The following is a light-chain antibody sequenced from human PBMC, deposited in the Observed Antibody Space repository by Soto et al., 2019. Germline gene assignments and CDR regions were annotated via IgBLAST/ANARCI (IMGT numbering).Light chain of an antibody. V-gene: IGKV1-5*03. CDR3: QHYNSYSEA. Sequence: DIQMTQSPSTLSGSVGDSVTITCRASQTISSWLAWYQQKPGKAPTLLIYKASTLKSGVPSRFRGSGSGTEFTLTISSLQPDDFATYYCQHYNSYSEAFGQGTKVELK. CDR1: QTISSW. J-gene: IGKJ1*01. CDR2: KAS.